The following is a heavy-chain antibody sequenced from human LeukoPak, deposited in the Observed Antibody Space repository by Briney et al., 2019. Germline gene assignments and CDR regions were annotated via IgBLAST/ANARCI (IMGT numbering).Heavy chain of an antibody. D-gene: IGHD4-17*01. V-gene: IGHV4-34*01. CDR1: GGSFSGYY. CDR3: ARGGFDYGDYGETYWYFDL. Sequence: PSETLSLTCAVYGGSFSGYYWGWIRQPPGKGRGWMGEINHGGSTNYNPSLKSRVTISVDTSKNQFSLKLSSVTAADTAVYYCARGGFDYGDYGETYWYFDLWGRGTLVTVSS. J-gene: IGHJ2*01. CDR2: INHGGST.